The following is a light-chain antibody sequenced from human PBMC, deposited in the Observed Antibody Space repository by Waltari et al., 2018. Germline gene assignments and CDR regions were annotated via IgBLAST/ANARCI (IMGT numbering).Light chain of an antibody. CDR1: QSVTTK. V-gene: IGKV3D-15*01. Sequence: EIVLTQSPATLSVSPGERATLSCRASQSVTTKLAWYQPKPGQAPRLLSYDASTRATSIPARFSGSGSGTEFTLTISSLQPEDFAVYYCQQYNNWPPLTFGGGTKVEIK. CDR2: DAS. J-gene: IGKJ4*01. CDR3: QQYNNWPPLT.